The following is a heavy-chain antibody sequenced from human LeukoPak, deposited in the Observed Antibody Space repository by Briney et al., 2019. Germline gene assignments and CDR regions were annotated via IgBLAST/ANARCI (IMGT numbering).Heavy chain of an antibody. Sequence: GGSLRLSCAASGFTFDDYAMHWVRQAPGKGLEWVSGISWNSGSIGYADSVKGRFTISRDNAKNSLYLQMNSLRAEDTALYYCAKGAVAGYPDYWGQGTLVTVSS. V-gene: IGHV3-9*01. CDR3: AKGAVAGYPDY. J-gene: IGHJ4*02. CDR2: ISWNSGSI. D-gene: IGHD6-19*01. CDR1: GFTFDDYA.